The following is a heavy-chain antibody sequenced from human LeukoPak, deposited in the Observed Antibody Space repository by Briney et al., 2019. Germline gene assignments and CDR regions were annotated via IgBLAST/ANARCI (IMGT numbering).Heavy chain of an antibody. CDR3: ARGSRYSGSYYIYDY. D-gene: IGHD1-26*01. CDR1: GGSISSYY. CDR2: IYYSGST. V-gene: IGHV4-59*01. J-gene: IGHJ4*02. Sequence: SETLSLTCTVSGGSISSYYWSWIRQPPGKGLEWIGYIYYSGSTNYNPSLKSRVTISVDTSKNQFSLKLSSVTAADTAVYYCARGSRYSGSYYIYDYWGQGTLVTVS.